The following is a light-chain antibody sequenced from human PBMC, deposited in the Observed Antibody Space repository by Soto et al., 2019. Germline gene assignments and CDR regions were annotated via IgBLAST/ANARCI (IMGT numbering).Light chain of an antibody. CDR1: SSDVGGYNY. V-gene: IGLV2-14*01. Sequence: QRARKRAASVTRAARRGRSIICTRTSSDVGGYNYVSWYQQHPGKAPKLMIYDVSNRPSGVSNRFSGSKSGNTASLTISGLQAEDEADYYCSSYTSSSTLCVFGTVTKVTVL. J-gene: IGLJ1*01. CDR3: SSYTSSSTLCV. CDR2: DVS.